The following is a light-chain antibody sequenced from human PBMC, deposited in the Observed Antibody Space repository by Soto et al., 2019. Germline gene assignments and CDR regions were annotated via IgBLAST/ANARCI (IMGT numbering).Light chain of an antibody. J-gene: IGLJ2*01. Sequence: QPVLTQPPSASASLGASVTLTCTLSSGYSNYKVDWYQQRPGKGPRFVMRVGTGGIVGSKGDGIPDRFSVLGSGLNRYLTIRNIQEEDESDYHCGADHGSGSTWVFGGGPKLTVL. CDR2: VGTGGIVG. V-gene: IGLV9-49*01. CDR3: GADHGSGSTWV. CDR1: SGYSNYK.